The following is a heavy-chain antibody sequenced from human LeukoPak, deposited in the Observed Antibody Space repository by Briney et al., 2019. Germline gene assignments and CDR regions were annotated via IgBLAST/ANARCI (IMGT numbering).Heavy chain of an antibody. D-gene: IGHD1-26*01. J-gene: IGHJ4*02. Sequence: PSQTLSLTCTVSGGSIISGDFYWIWIRQPPGKGLEWIGYIYYSGSTYYNPSLKSLITISVDTSKNQFSLKLSSVTAADTAVYFCARRSGVGASPFDYWGQGTLVTVSS. CDR3: ARRSGVGASPFDY. CDR1: GGSIISGDFY. V-gene: IGHV4-30-4*01. CDR2: IYYSGST.